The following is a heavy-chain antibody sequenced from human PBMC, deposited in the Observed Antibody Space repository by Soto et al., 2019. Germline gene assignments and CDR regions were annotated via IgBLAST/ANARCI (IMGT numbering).Heavy chain of an antibody. CDR2: MNPNSANT. CDR1: GYTFTSYD. CDR3: AGSDGYNLNWFDP. J-gene: IGHJ5*02. V-gene: IGHV1-8*01. Sequence: QVQLVQSGAEVKKPGPSVKVSCKASGYTFTSYDINWVRQATGQGLEWMGWMNPNSANTGYAQKFQGRLTKTRNTSISTADMELSSLRSEDTAVYYCAGSDGYNLNWFDPWGQGTLVTVSS. D-gene: IGHD2-21*01.